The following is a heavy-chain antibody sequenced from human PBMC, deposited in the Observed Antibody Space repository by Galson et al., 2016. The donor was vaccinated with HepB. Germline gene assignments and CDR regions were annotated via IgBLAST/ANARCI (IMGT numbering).Heavy chain of an antibody. CDR2: ISYSGST. V-gene: IGHV4-31*03. Sequence: TLSLTCTVSGGSIGSGDYYWSWIRQHPGKGLEWIGYISYSGSTYYNPSLKSRVTISVDTSKNQFSLKLSSVTAADTAVYYCARVGRLDFWSGFYVPPFDFWGQGTLVTVSS. CDR1: GGSIGSGDYY. CDR3: ARVGRLDFWSGFYVPPFDF. J-gene: IGHJ4*02. D-gene: IGHD3-3*01.